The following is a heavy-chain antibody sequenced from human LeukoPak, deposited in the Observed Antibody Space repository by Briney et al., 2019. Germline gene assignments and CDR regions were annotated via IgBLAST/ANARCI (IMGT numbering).Heavy chain of an antibody. D-gene: IGHD3-9*01. CDR2: ISGSGGST. Sequence: PGGSLRLSCAASGFTFSSYAMSWVRQAPGKGLEWVSAISGSGGSTYYADSVKGRFTISRDNSQNTLYLQMNSLRAEDTAVHYCAKDAVAPQYYDILTGYYRFNWFDPWGQGTLVTVSS. V-gene: IGHV3-23*01. CDR3: AKDAVAPQYYDILTGYYRFNWFDP. J-gene: IGHJ5*02. CDR1: GFTFSSYA.